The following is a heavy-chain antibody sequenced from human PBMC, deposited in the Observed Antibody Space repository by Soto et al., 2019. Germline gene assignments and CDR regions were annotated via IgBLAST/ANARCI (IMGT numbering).Heavy chain of an antibody. J-gene: IGHJ5*02. CDR2: IWYDGSNK. CDR3: ARGVYDILTGYYPYNWFDP. D-gene: IGHD3-9*01. Sequence: GGSLRLSCAASGFTFSSYGMHWVRQAPGKGLEWVAVIWYDGSNKYYADSVKGRFTISRDNSKNTLYLQMNSLRAEDTAVYYCARGVYDILTGYYPYNWFDPWGQGTLVTVSS. V-gene: IGHV3-33*01. CDR1: GFTFSSYG.